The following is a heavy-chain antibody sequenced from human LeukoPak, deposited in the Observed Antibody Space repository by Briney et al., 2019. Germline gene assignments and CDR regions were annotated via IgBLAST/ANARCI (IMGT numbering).Heavy chain of an antibody. D-gene: IGHD1-1*01. CDR1: GFTFSNYW. CDR2: INSDGSST. J-gene: IGHJ4*02. Sequence: GGSLRLSCAASGFTFSNYWMHWVRQAPGKGLVWVSSINSDGSSTTYADSVKGRFTISRDNAKNTLYLQMNSLRTEDTAVYYCTRVRPGTYFDYWGQGTLVTVSS. CDR3: TRVRPGTYFDY. V-gene: IGHV3-74*01.